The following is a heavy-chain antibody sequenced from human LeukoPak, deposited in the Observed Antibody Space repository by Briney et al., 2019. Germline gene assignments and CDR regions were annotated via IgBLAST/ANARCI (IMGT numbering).Heavy chain of an antibody. CDR2: INYDSGGT. CDR1: GYAFTNFY. D-gene: IGHD1/OR15-1a*01. CDR3: VRDANNRDGHGFYSFDD. V-gene: IGHV1-2*02. J-gene: IGHJ4*02. Sequence: ASVKVSCKASGYAFTNFYIHWVRPAPGEGLEWMGWINYDSGGTNHAQKFQDRVTMTRDMSISTVYMEVRGLTSDDTAMYFCVRDANNRDGHGFYSFDDWGQGTLVAVSS.